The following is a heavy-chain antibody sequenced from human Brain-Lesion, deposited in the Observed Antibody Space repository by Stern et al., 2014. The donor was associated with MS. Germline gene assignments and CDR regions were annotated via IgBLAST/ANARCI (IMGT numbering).Heavy chain of an antibody. Sequence: VQLVESGAEVKKPGASVKVSCKVSGYTLTELSMHWVRQAPGKGLEWMGSFDPEDGETIYAQKFQGRVTITEDTSTDTAYMELSSLRSEDTAVYYCATVDFRQQLVPGPYYFYGMDVWGQGTTVTVSS. CDR3: ATVDFRQQLVPGPYYFYGMDV. CDR2: FDPEDGET. V-gene: IGHV1-24*01. CDR1: GYTLTELS. D-gene: IGHD6-13*01. J-gene: IGHJ6*02.